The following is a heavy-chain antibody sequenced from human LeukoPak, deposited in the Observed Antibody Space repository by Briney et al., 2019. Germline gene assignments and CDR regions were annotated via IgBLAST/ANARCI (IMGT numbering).Heavy chain of an antibody. CDR2: INHSGSI. CDR1: GGSFSGYY. Sequence: PSETLSLTCAVYGGSFSGYYWSWIRQPPGKGLEWIGEINHSGSINYNPSLKSRVTISVDTSKNQFSLKLSSVTAADTAVYYCARTRSSGWNYFDYWGQGTLVTVSS. J-gene: IGHJ4*02. CDR3: ARTRSSGWNYFDY. D-gene: IGHD6-19*01. V-gene: IGHV4-34*01.